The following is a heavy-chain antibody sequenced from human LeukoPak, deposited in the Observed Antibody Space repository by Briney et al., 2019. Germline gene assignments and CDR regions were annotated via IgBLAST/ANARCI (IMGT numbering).Heavy chain of an antibody. CDR2: ISDSGGST. CDR3: AKETRYCRGGSCYSAPFDY. V-gene: IGHV3-23*01. D-gene: IGHD2-15*01. CDR1: GFTFSSYA. Sequence: GGSLRLSCAASGFTFSSYAMSWVRQAPGKGLEWVSLISDSGGSTYYADSVKGRFTIPRDNSKNTLYLQMNSLRADDTAVYYCAKETRYCRGGSCYSAPFDYWGQGTLVTVSS. J-gene: IGHJ4*02.